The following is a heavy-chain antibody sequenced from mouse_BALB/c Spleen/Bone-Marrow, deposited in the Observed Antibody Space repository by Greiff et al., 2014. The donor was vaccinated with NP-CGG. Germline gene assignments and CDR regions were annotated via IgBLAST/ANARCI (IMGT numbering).Heavy chain of an antibody. Sequence: EVHLVESGGGLVKPGGSLKLSCAASGFTFSTYAMSWVRQTPEKRLEWVATINSGGTYIYYADSVKGRFTISRDNAKNTLYLQMSSLRSEDAAMFYCASQRMITTAFDVWGAGTTVTVPS. CDR2: INSGGTYI. J-gene: IGHJ1*01. D-gene: IGHD2-4*01. V-gene: IGHV5-9-3*01. CDR3: ASQRMITTAFDV. CDR1: GFTFSTYA.